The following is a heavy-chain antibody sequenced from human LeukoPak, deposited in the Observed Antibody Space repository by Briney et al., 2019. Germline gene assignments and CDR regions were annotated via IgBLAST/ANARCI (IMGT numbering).Heavy chain of an antibody. CDR2: ISHTGDT. V-gene: IGHV4-34*01. J-gene: IGHJ4*02. CDR3: ARERYNSTGYVDS. Sequence: PSQTLSLTCAVYGGSFSRYYYNWISQSPGKGLEWSGEISHTGDTNYSPSLMSRVTISIDTSKSQFSLNLSSVTAADTAVYFCARERYNSTGYVDSWGQGTLVTVSS. CDR1: GGSFSRYY. D-gene: IGHD3-22*01.